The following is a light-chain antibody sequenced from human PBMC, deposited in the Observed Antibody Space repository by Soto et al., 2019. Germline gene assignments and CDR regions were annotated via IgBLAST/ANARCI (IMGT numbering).Light chain of an antibody. J-gene: IGKJ3*01. Sequence: EIVLTQSPVTLSLSPGERATLSCRASQSVSSYLAWYQQKPGQAPKLLIYDASNRATGIPARFSGSGSGTDFTLTISSLETEDFAVYYCQHRSNWPVTFGPGTKVDVK. V-gene: IGKV3-11*01. CDR1: QSVSSY. CDR3: QHRSNWPVT. CDR2: DAS.